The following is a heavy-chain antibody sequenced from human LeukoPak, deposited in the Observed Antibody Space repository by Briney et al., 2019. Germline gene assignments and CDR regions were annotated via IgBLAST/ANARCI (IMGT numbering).Heavy chain of an antibody. D-gene: IGHD3-22*01. Sequence: SETLSLTCAVFGGSFSGYYWSWLRQPPGKGLEWIGEIIHSGNTNYNPSLNSRVTMSVDTSKNQFSLKLSSVTAADTAVYYCARDRYYYDSSGYRWFDPWGQGTLVTVSS. CDR1: GGSFSGYY. CDR2: IIHSGNT. V-gene: IGHV4-34*12. J-gene: IGHJ5*02. CDR3: ARDRYYYDSSGYRWFDP.